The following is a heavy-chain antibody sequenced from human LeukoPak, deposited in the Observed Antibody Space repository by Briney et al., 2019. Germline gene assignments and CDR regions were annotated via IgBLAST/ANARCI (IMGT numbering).Heavy chain of an antibody. J-gene: IGHJ2*01. CDR3: ARWVTTVRKWYFDL. Sequence: SETLSLTCAVYGGSFSGYYWSWIRQPPGKGLEWIGEINHSGSTNYNPSHKSRVTISVDTSKNQFSLKLSSVTAADTAVYYCARWVTTVRKWYFDLWGRGTLVTVSS. CDR2: INHSGST. CDR1: GGSFSGYY. D-gene: IGHD4-17*01. V-gene: IGHV4-34*01.